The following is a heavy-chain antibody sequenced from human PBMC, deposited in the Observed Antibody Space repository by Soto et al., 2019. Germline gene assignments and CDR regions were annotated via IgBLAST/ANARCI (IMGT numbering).Heavy chain of an antibody. Sequence: PSETLSLTCTVSGGSISSGDYYWSWIRQPPGKGLEWIGYIYYSGSTYYNPSLKSRVTISVDTSKNQFSLKLSSVTAADTAVYYCARAVGYCSSTSCYDWFDPWGQGTLVTVSS. V-gene: IGHV4-30-4*01. CDR1: GGSISSGDYY. CDR2: IYYSGST. J-gene: IGHJ5*02. D-gene: IGHD2-2*01. CDR3: ARAVGYCSSTSCYDWFDP.